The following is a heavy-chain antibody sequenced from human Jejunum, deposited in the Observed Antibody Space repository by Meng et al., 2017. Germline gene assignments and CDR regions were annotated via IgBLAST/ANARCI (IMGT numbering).Heavy chain of an antibody. V-gene: IGHV3-74*02. Sequence: EVQLEESGGGLVQPGGSLRLSCAASGFTFSSYWMHWVRQAPGKGLVWVSRIRYDGSSANYADSVKGRFTISRDNAKNTLYLQMDSLRAEDTAVYYCAQSDYFHYWGQGALVTVSS. CDR1: GFTFSSYW. CDR2: IRYDGSSA. CDR3: AQSDYFHY. J-gene: IGHJ4*02.